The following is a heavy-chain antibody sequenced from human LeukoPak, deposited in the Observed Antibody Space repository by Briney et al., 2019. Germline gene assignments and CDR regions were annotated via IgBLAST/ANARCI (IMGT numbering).Heavy chain of an antibody. V-gene: IGHV3-7*01. CDR3: ARPRGCGSSRCNNFDY. CDR2: MNEYGSEI. J-gene: IGHJ4*02. Sequence: GGSLRLSCAASGFTFSSHWMSWVRQAPGKGLEWVAKMNEYGSEIFYVDSVKGRFTISRDNAKNSLYLQMNRLRAEDTAVYYCARPRGCGSSRCNNFDYWGQGTLVTVSS. CDR1: GFTFSSHW. D-gene: IGHD2-2*01.